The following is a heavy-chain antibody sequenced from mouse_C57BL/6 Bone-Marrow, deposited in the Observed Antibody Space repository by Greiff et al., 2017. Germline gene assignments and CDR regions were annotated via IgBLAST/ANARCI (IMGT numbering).Heavy chain of an antibody. V-gene: IGHV1-55*01. CDR2: IYPGSGST. CDR3: ARTYYSNYWYFDV. Sequence: VQLQQSGAELVKPGASVKMSCKASGYTFTSYWITWVKQRPGQGLEWIGDIYPGSGSTNYNEKFKSKATLTVDTSSSTAYMQLSSLTSEDSAVYYYARTYYSNYWYFDVWGTGTTVTVSS. J-gene: IGHJ1*03. CDR1: GYTFTSYW. D-gene: IGHD2-5*01.